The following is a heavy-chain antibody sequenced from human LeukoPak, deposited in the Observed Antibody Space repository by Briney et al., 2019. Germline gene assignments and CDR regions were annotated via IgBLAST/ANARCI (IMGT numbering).Heavy chain of an antibody. CDR1: GFSFNNAW. J-gene: IGHJ4*02. D-gene: IGHD3-3*01. CDR2: IKSKTDGGTT. CDR3: ARGGYYGDFDY. Sequence: PGGSLRLSCAASGFSFNNAWMNWVRRAPGKGLEWVGRIKSKTDGGTTDYAAPVKGRFTIPRDDSKKTLYMQMNSLKTEDTAVYYCARGGYYGDFDYWGQGTLVTVSS. V-gene: IGHV3-15*01.